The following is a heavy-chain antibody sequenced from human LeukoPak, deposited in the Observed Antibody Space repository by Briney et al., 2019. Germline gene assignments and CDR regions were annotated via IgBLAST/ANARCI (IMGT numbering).Heavy chain of an antibody. Sequence: ASVKVSCKASGYIFTSYAMHWVRQAPGQRLEWMGWINAGNRNTKYSQKFQGRVTITRDTSASTAYMELSSLRSEDTAVYYCARRYSSGLSNYFDYWGQGTLVTVSP. V-gene: IGHV1-3*01. D-gene: IGHD6-25*01. CDR1: GYIFTSYA. J-gene: IGHJ4*02. CDR3: ARRYSSGLSNYFDY. CDR2: INAGNRNT.